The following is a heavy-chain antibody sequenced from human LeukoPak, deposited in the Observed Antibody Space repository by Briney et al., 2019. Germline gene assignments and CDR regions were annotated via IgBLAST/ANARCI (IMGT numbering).Heavy chain of an antibody. D-gene: IGHD3-22*01. CDR2: ISGSGHST. Sequence: PGGSLRLSCAASGFTFNSYAMNWVRQAPGRGLEWVPAISGSGHSTYYADSVKGRFSISRDNSKNTLYLQMNSLRAEDTAIYYCAKVRMITMIAYDAFDIWGQGSMVTVSS. J-gene: IGHJ3*02. CDR3: AKVRMITMIAYDAFDI. V-gene: IGHV3-23*01. CDR1: GFTFNSYA.